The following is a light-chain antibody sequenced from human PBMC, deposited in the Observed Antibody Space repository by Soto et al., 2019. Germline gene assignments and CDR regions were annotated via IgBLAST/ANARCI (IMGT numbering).Light chain of an antibody. Sequence: QSALTQPPSASGSPGQSVTISCTGTSSDVGGYNYVSWYQQHPGKAPKLIIYDVTKRPSGVPDRFSGSKSGNTASLTVSGLQAEDEADYYCSSYAGGNNWVFGGGTKLTVL. J-gene: IGLJ3*02. CDR1: SSDVGGYNY. CDR2: DVT. CDR3: SSYAGGNNWV. V-gene: IGLV2-8*01.